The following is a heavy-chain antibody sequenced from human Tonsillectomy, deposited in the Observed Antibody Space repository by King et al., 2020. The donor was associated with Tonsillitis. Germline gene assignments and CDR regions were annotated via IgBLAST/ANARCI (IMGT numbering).Heavy chain of an antibody. CDR2: ISYDGSNK. J-gene: IGHJ6*02. V-gene: IGHV3-30-3*01. CDR3: ARGPDYDVWSLYYYYGLDV. D-gene: IGHD3/OR15-3a*01. Sequence: HVQLVESGGGVVQPGRSLRLSCAASGFTFSSYAMHWVRQAPGKGLEWVAVISYDGSNKYYADSVKGRFTISRDNSKNTLYLQMNSLRAEDTAVYYCARGPDYDVWSLYYYYGLDVWGQGTTVTVSS. CDR1: GFTFSSYA.